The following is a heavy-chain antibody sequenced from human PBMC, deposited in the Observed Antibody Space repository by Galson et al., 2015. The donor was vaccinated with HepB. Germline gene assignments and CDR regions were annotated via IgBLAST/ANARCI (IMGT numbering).Heavy chain of an antibody. CDR2: ISGSGGST. V-gene: IGHV3-23*01. CDR3: AKTRVGVLPTAAVDN. D-gene: IGHD3-3*01. CDR1: GFTFSSYA. Sequence: SLRLSCAASGFTFSSYAMSWVRQAPGKGLEWVSGISGSGGSTYYADSVKGHFTISKHNSKNTLYLQMNSLRAEDTAVYYCAKTRVGVLPTAAVDNWGQGTLVTVSS. J-gene: IGHJ4*02.